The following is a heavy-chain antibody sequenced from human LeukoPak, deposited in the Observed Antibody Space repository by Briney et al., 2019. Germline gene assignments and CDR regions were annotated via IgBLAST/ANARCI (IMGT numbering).Heavy chain of an antibody. Sequence: SQTLSLTCTVSGGSISSGSYYWSWIRQPAGKGLEWIGRIYTSGSTNYNPSLKSRVTISVDTSKNQFSLGLTSVTAADTAVYFCARDYSTPSYYYYYMDVWGKGTTVTVS. CDR3: ARDYSTPSYYYYYMDV. D-gene: IGHD6-6*01. V-gene: IGHV4-61*02. CDR1: GGSISSGSYY. J-gene: IGHJ6*03. CDR2: IYTSGST.